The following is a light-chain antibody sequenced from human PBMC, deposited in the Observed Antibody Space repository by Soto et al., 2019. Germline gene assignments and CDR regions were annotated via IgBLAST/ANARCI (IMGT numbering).Light chain of an antibody. J-gene: IGKJ1*01. CDR1: QNIDMY. CDR3: QHTFNSPPWT. V-gene: IGKV1-39*01. Sequence: DIHMTKSTSSLSASVGDTVTITCRASQNIDMYLNWYQQKPGKAPRVLISGASNLQSGVPSRFSGSGSGTDFTLTISSLQSEDFASYFCQHTFNSPPWTFGQGTKVDI. CDR2: GAS.